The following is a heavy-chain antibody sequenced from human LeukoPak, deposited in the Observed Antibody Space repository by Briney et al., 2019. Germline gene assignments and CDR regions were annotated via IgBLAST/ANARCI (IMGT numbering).Heavy chain of an antibody. D-gene: IGHD3-22*01. Sequence: SETLSLTCTVSGGSISSYYWSWIRQPAGKGLEWIGCIHTSGSTNYSPSLKSRVTMSVDTSKNQFSLKLSSVTAADTAVYYCARDRHYCDSSARYFDYWGQGTLVTVSS. V-gene: IGHV4-4*07. J-gene: IGHJ4*02. CDR3: ARDRHYCDSSARYFDY. CDR1: GGSISSYY. CDR2: IHTSGST.